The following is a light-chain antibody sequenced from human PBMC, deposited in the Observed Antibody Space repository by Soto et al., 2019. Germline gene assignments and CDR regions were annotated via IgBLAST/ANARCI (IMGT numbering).Light chain of an antibody. CDR2: DTY. Sequence: EIVLTQSPASLSVSPGERATLSGSASQSVRSKVAWYQQKPGQAPSLIIYDTYIRATGIPARFSGSGFGTEFTLTISSLQPEDFAVYYCEQYNNWFSITFGQGTRLENK. CDR1: QSVRSK. V-gene: IGKV3-15*01. J-gene: IGKJ5*01. CDR3: EQYNNWFSIT.